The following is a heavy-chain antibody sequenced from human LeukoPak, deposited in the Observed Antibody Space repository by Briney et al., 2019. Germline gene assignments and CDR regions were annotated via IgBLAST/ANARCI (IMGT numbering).Heavy chain of an antibody. V-gene: IGHV4-59*08. D-gene: IGHD1-26*01. CDR2: IYYSGST. CDR1: RGCINKNL. J-gene: IGHJ4*02. Sequence: SETLSLTYTDSRGCINKNLRRWIHQPPGKGLEWIGYIYYSGSTNYNPSLKSRVTISVDTSKNQFSLKLSSVSAAGTAVYYCARLSSGTYHTHFDYWGQGTLVTVSS. CDR3: ARLSSGTYHTHFDY.